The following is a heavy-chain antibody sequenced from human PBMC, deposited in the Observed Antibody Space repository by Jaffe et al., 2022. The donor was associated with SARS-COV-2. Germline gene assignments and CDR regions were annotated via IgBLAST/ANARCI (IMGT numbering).Heavy chain of an antibody. CDR2: IYYSGST. CDR3: ARLLFDYYDSSGSWIDY. CDR1: GGSISSSSYY. J-gene: IGHJ4*02. Sequence: QLQLQESGPGLVKPSETLSLTCTVSGGSISSSSYYWGWIRQPPGKGLEWIGSIYYSGSTYYNPSLKSRVTISVDTSKNQFSLKLSSVTAADTAVYYCARLLFDYYDSSGSWIDYWGQGTLVTVSS. V-gene: IGHV4-39*01. D-gene: IGHD3-22*01.